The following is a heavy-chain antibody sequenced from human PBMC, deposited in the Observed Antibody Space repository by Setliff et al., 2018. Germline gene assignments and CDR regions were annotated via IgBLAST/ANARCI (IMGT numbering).Heavy chain of an antibody. J-gene: IGHJ6*03. D-gene: IGHD1-1*01. Sequence: PSETLSLTCTVSGGFLRSDTYHWGWIRQSPGKGLEWIGEISHTGSTNYNPSLKSRVTISINTSKKQFSLMMNSVTAADTGVYVCARVVPTARRGRLYYYYMDVWDKGATVTVSS. CDR1: GGFLRSDTYH. CDR3: ARVVPTARRGRLYYYYMDV. CDR2: ISHTGST. V-gene: IGHV4-39*07.